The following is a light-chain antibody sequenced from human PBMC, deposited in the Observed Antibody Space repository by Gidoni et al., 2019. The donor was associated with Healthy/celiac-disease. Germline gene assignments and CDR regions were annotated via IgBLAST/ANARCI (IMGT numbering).Light chain of an antibody. Sequence: EIVLTQSPATLPLSPGERATRSCRASQSVSSYLAWYQQKPGQAPRLLIYDASNRATGIPARFSGSGSGTDFTLTISSLEPEDFAVYYCQQRSNWPPITFGQGTRLEIK. V-gene: IGKV3-11*01. CDR3: QQRSNWPPIT. CDR1: QSVSSY. J-gene: IGKJ5*01. CDR2: DAS.